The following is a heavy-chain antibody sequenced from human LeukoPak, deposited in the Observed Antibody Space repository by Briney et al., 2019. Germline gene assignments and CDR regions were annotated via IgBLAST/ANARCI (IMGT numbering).Heavy chain of an antibody. CDR2: LSTDGTTT. Sequence: PGGSLRLSCAASGFTFTNYAMSWDRQAPGKGLEWVSRLSTDGTTTVYADSVKGRFTISRYNVKNIMYLQLSSLRDEDTAVYYCARQVIPDNSLDIWGPGTTVTVSS. J-gene: IGHJ3*02. V-gene: IGHV3-74*01. CDR3: ARQVIPDNSLDI. D-gene: IGHD2-2*01. CDR1: GFTFTNYA.